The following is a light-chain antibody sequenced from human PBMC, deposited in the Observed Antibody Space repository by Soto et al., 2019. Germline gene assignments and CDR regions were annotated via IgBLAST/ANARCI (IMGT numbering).Light chain of an antibody. Sequence: DIVMTQSPDSLAVSLGERATINCKSSQSVLYSSNNYLAWYQQKPGQAPRLLIHDVSDRATGIPARFSGSGSGTDFTLTISSLEPEDFAVYYCQQRSSWPLTFGGGTKVDIK. V-gene: IGKV3-11*01. CDR2: DVS. J-gene: IGKJ4*01. CDR1: QSVLYSSNNY. CDR3: QQRSSWPLT.